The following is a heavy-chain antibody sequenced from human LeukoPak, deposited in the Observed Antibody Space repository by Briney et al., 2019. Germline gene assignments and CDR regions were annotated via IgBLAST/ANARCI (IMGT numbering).Heavy chain of an antibody. CDR3: ARASSMTRAFDI. CDR2: INSDGSST. J-gene: IGHJ3*02. CDR1: GFTFSSYW. Sequence: GGSLRLSCAASGFTFSSYWVHWVRQAPGKGLVWVSRINSDGSSTSYADSVKGRFTISRDNAKNTLYLQMNSLRAEDTAVYYCARASSMTRAFDIWGQGTTVTVSS. V-gene: IGHV3-74*01.